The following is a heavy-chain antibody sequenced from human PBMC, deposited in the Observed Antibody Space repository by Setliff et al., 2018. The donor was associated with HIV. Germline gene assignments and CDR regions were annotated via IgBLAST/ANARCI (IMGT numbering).Heavy chain of an antibody. J-gene: IGHJ3*02. CDR2: SNPNTGGT. V-gene: IGHV1-2*02. Sequence: ASVKVSCKASGYMFNIYYMHWVRQVPGQGLEWMGWSNPNTGGTKYAQKFQGRVTMTMDTSISTAYVELSRLTSDDTAVYYCATRAYDSSGYLRSRVSGAALDIWGQGTMVTVSS. CDR1: GYMFNIYY. D-gene: IGHD3-22*01. CDR3: ATRAYDSSGYLRSRVSGAALDI.